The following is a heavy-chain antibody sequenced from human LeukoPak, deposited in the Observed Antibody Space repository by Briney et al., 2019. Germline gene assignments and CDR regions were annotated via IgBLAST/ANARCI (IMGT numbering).Heavy chain of an antibody. Sequence: VASVKVSCKASGYTFTSYYMHWVRQAPGQGLEWMGIINPSGGSTSYAQKFQVRVTMTRDMSTSTVYMELSSLRSEDTAVYYCASSELLRRYYFDYWGQGTLVTVSS. CDR3: ASSELLRRYYFDY. CDR1: GYTFTSYY. D-gene: IGHD1-26*01. CDR2: INPSGGST. J-gene: IGHJ4*02. V-gene: IGHV1-46*01.